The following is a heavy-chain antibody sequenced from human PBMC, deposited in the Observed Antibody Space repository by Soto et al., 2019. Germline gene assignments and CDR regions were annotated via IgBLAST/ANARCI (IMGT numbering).Heavy chain of an antibody. Sequence: SETLSLTCTVSGGSISSYYWSWIRQPPGKGLEWIGYIYYSGSTNYNPSLKSRVTISVDTSKNQFSLKLSSVTAADTAVYYCASGELLSAVDYWGQGTLVTVSS. CDR3: ASGELLSAVDY. D-gene: IGHD3-10*01. CDR2: IYYSGST. V-gene: IGHV4-59*08. CDR1: GGSISSYY. J-gene: IGHJ4*02.